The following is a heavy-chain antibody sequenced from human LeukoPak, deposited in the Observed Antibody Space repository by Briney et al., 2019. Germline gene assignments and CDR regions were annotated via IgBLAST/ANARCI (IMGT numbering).Heavy chain of an antibody. CDR3: TTATYYSDSSGREYFQH. CDR1: GFTFSSYA. D-gene: IGHD3-22*01. Sequence: GGSLRLSCAASGFTFSSYAMHWVPQAPGKGLEWVAVISYYGSNKYYADSVKSRFTISRDNAKNSRYLQMTSLRAEDTALYYCTTATYYSDSSGREYFQHWGQGTLVTVSS. J-gene: IGHJ1*01. V-gene: IGHV3-30*04. CDR2: ISYYGSNK.